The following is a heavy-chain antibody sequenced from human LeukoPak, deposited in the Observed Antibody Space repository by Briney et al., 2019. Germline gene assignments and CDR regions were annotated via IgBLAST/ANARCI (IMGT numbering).Heavy chain of an antibody. CDR3: VSHPNSSYYYHMDV. CDR1: GGSISSSGYY. D-gene: IGHD5-18*01. J-gene: IGHJ6*02. Sequence: TSETLSLTCTVSGGSISSSGYYWGWIRQPPGKGLEWIGSVDYTGITSHSPSLKSRVTISVDTSKNQFSLKVSSVSAADTGVYYCVSHPNSSYYYHMDVWGRGTTVTVSS. V-gene: IGHV4-39*01. CDR2: VDYTGIT.